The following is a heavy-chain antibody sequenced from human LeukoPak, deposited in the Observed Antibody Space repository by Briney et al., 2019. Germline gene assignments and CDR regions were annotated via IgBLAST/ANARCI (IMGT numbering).Heavy chain of an antibody. V-gene: IGHV4-61*10. CDR2: INHSGST. J-gene: IGHJ4*02. CDR1: GGSISSGSYY. Sequence: SETLSLTCTVSGGSISSGSYYWSWIRQPAGKGLEWIGEINHSGSTNYNPSLKSRVTISVDTSKNQFSLKLSSVTAADTAVYYCARRGYSGYAHWGQGTLVTVSS. D-gene: IGHD5-12*01. CDR3: ARRGYSGYAH.